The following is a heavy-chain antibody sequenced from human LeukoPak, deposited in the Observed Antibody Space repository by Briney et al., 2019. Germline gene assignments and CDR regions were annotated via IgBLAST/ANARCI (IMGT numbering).Heavy chain of an antibody. CDR3: AKDPRIFGVEYYFDY. CDR1: GFTFSNYD. D-gene: IGHD3-3*01. V-gene: IGHV3-30*02. CDR2: IRYDGSNK. J-gene: IGHJ4*02. Sequence: PGGSLRLSCTASGFTFSNYDMHWVRQAPGKGLEWVAFIRYDGSNKYYADSVKGRFTISRDNSKNTLYLQMNSLRAEDTAVYYCAKDPRIFGVEYYFDYWGQGTLVTVSP.